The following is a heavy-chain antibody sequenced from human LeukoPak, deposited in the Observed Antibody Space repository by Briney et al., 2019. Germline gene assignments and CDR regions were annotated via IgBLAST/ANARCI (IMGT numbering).Heavy chain of an antibody. V-gene: IGHV3-74*01. CDR3: ARGLVHDTSGYYSDY. CDR1: GFTFSSYA. Sequence: GGSLRLSCAASGFTFSSYAMNWVRQAPGKGLVWVSRINSDGSSTTYADSVKGRFTVSRDNAKNTLYLQMDSLRAEDSAVYYCARGLVHDTSGYYSDYWGQGILVTVSS. CDR2: INSDGSST. J-gene: IGHJ4*02. D-gene: IGHD3-22*01.